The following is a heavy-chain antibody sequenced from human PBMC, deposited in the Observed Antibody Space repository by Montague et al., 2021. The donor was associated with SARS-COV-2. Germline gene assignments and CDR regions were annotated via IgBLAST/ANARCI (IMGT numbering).Heavy chain of an antibody. D-gene: IGHD3-10*01. CDR2: IWYDGSNK. Sequence: SLRLSCAASGFTFNSYGMHWVRQASGKGLEWVAVIWYDGSNKYCADSVKGRFTISRDNSKNTLYLQMNSLRAEDTAVYYCARDPSCCSRFGEFGYWGQGTLVTVSS. J-gene: IGHJ4*02. CDR1: GFTFNSYG. V-gene: IGHV3-33*01. CDR3: ARDPSCCSRFGEFGY.